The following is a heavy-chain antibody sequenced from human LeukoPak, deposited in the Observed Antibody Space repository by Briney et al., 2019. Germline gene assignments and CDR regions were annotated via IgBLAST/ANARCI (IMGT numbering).Heavy chain of an antibody. CDR1: GDSISNYH. D-gene: IGHD3-22*01. Sequence: SETLSLTCSVSGDSISNYHWSWIRQPAGKGLEWIGRFYTSGSTTYNPSLRSRVTMSVDASKSQVSLNLISVTVADTAVYYCASESAYYDSSGYFKSWGQGTLLTVSS. V-gene: IGHV4-4*07. CDR2: FYTSGST. J-gene: IGHJ5*02. CDR3: ASESAYYDSSGYFKS.